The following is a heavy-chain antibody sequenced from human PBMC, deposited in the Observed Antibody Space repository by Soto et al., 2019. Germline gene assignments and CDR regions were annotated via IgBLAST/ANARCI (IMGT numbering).Heavy chain of an antibody. CDR3: ARMYSSAPVRYYGMDV. J-gene: IGHJ6*02. CDR2: IIPIFGTA. D-gene: IGHD6-25*01. Sequence: GAPRKGFCQTVRGALRNYSLSWGRKAPGQGLEWMGGIIPIFGTANYAQKFQGRVTITADESTSTAYMELSSLRSEDTAVYYCARMYSSAPVRYYGMDVWGQGTTVTVSS. CDR1: RGALRNYS. V-gene: IGHV1-69*13.